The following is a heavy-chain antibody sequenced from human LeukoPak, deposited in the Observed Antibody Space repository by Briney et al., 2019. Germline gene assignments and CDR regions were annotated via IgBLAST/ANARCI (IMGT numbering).Heavy chain of an antibody. D-gene: IGHD4-11*01. Sequence: SETLSLTCTVSGYSISSGYYWGWIRQPPGKGLEWIGSIYHSGSTYYNPSLKSRVTISVDTSKNQFSLKLSSVTAADTAVYYCAGASNYFTAGWFDPWGQGTLVTVSS. CDR1: GYSISSGYY. J-gene: IGHJ5*02. V-gene: IGHV4-38-2*02. CDR2: IYHSGST. CDR3: AGASNYFTAGWFDP.